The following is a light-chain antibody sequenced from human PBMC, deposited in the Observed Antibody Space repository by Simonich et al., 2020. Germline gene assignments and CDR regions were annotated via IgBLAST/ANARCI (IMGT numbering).Light chain of an antibody. Sequence: DIVMTQSPATLSVSPGERATLSCRASQSVSSNLAWYPQKPGQPPKLLIYWASTRESGVPDRFSGSGSGTDFTRTISSLQAEDVAVYYCQQYYSTPWTFGQGTKVEIK. CDR2: WAS. V-gene: IGKV4-1*01. J-gene: IGKJ1*01. CDR1: QSVSSN. CDR3: QQYYSTPWT.